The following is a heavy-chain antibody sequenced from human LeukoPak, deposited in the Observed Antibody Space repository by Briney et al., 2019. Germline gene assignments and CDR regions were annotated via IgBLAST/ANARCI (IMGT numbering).Heavy chain of an antibody. CDR2: ISYDGSNK. CDR1: GFTFSSYG. V-gene: IGHV3-30*18. CDR3: AKSRYCSSTSCSEPRLYYYNGMDV. D-gene: IGHD2-2*01. Sequence: GGSLRLSCAASGFTFSSYGMHWVRQAPGKGLEWVAVISYDGSNKYYADSVKGRCTISRDNSKNTLYMQMNSLRAEDTAVYYSAKSRYCSSTSCSEPRLYYYNGMDVWGQGTTVTVSS. J-gene: IGHJ6*02.